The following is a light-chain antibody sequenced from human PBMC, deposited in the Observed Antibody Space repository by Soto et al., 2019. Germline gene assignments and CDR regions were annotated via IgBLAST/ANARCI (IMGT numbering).Light chain of an antibody. CDR3: CSYAGSSTLV. J-gene: IGLJ2*01. CDR2: DVT. CDR1: SSDVGNYNL. V-gene: IGLV2-23*02. Sequence: QSVLTQPASVSGSPGQSITISCTGTSSDVGNYNLVSWYQHRPGKAPKLMIYDVTRRPSGVSNRFSGSKSGNTASLTISGLQAEDEADYYCCSYAGSSTLVFGGGTKLTVL.